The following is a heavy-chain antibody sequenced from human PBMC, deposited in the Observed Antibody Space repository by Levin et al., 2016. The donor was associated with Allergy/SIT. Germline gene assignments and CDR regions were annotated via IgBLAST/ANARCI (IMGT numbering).Heavy chain of an antibody. CDR2: ISYDGINK. J-gene: IGHJ6*02. CDR1: GFTFSSYG. D-gene: IGHD3-22*01. V-gene: IGHV3-30*18. Sequence: GESLKISCAASGFTFSSYGIHWVRQAPGKGLEWVAVISYDGINKYYADSVKGRFTISRDNPKNTVYLQMNSLRAEDTAVYYCAKSFYDSSGNYLIRYYYGMDVWGQGTTVTVSS. CDR3: AKSFYDSSGNYLIRYYYGMDV.